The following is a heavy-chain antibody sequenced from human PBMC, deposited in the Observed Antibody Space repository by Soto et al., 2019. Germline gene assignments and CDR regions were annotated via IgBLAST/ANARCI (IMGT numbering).Heavy chain of an antibody. J-gene: IGHJ4*02. D-gene: IGHD6-19*01. V-gene: IGHV3-30*18. CDR3: VKDSWWPVSFDH. Sequence: QVQLVESGGGGVQPGRSLRLTCAASGFAFKSYGMHWVRQAPGRGLEWVAAISYDGGHMYYADSVKGRFTISRDNSKNTLSLQMTSLRPEDTAVYYCVKDSWWPVSFDHWGQGTLVTVSS. CDR2: ISYDGGHM. CDR1: GFAFKSYG.